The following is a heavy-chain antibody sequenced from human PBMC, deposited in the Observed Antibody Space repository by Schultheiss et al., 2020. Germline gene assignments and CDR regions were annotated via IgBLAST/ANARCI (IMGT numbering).Heavy chain of an antibody. CDR2: IRSKAYGGTT. CDR1: GFTFSDYY. J-gene: IGHJ5*02. V-gene: IGHV3-71*01. D-gene: IGHD4-17*01. CDR3: ARGGRGDYLHWFDP. Sequence: GGSLRLSCAVSGFTFSDYYMSWIRQAPGKGLEWVGFIRSKAYGGTTEYAASVKGRFTISRDNAKNSLYLQMHSLRAEDTAVYYCARGGRGDYLHWFDPWGQGTLVTVSS.